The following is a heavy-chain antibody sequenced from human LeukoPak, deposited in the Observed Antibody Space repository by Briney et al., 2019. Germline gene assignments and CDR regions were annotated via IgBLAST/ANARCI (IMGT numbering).Heavy chain of an antibody. V-gene: IGHV4-59*01. Sequence: SETLSLTCTVSNTSISSYYWSWIRQPPGKGLEWIGYIYYSGSTNYNPSLKSRVTISVDTSKNQFSLKLSSVTAADTAVYYCARDYYGSGSYSPLGGWFDPWGQGTLVTVSS. CDR1: NTSISSYY. CDR2: IYYSGST. D-gene: IGHD3-10*01. CDR3: ARDYYGSGSYSPLGGWFDP. J-gene: IGHJ5*02.